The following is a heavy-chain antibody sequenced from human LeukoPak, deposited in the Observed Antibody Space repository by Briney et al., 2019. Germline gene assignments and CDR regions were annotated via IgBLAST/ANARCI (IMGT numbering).Heavy chain of an antibody. V-gene: IGHV3-7*01. Sequence: GGSLRLSCAASELTFSDYCMTWVRQGPGKGLEWVATITKDGAEKYYVDSVEGRFTISRDNAENSLHLHMNSLRVEDTAVYYCASGEGWSIDLWGRGTLVTVSS. CDR1: ELTFSDYC. J-gene: IGHJ2*01. CDR2: ITKDGAEK. CDR3: ASGEGWSIDL. D-gene: IGHD3-10*01.